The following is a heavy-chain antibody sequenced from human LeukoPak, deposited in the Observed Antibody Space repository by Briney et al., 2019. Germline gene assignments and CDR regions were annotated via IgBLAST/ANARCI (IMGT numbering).Heavy chain of an antibody. D-gene: IGHD2-21*02. J-gene: IGHJ6*02. V-gene: IGHV3-11*04. Sequence: PGGSLRLSCAASGFTFSDYYMSWIRQAPGKGLEWVSYISSSGSTIYYADSVKGRFTISRDNAKNSLYLQMNSLRAEDTAVYYCARDILVDCGGDCYWYYYYGMDVWGQGTTVTVSS. CDR2: ISSSGSTI. CDR3: ARDILVDCGGDCYWYYYYGMDV. CDR1: GFTFSDYY.